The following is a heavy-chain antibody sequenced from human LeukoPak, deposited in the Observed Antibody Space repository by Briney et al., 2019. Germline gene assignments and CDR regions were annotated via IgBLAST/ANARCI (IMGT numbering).Heavy chain of an antibody. Sequence: ASVKVSCKASGGTFSSYGISWVRQAPGQGLEWMGWISAYNGNTNYAQKLQGRVTMTTDTSTSTAYMELRSLRSDDTAVYYCARGSVPIVATGVDYWGQGTLVTVSS. J-gene: IGHJ4*02. D-gene: IGHD6-13*01. CDR1: GGTFSSYG. V-gene: IGHV1-18*01. CDR2: ISAYNGNT. CDR3: ARGSVPIVATGVDY.